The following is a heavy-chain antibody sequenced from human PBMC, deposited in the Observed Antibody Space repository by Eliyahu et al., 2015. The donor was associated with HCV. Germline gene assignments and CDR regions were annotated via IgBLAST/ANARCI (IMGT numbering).Heavy chain of an antibody. CDR3: GYTAMAPYYFDY. V-gene: IGHV4-39*01. D-gene: IGHD5-18*01. CDR1: GGPISSSSYY. Sequence: QLQLQESGPGLVKPSEXLSLTCTVSGGPISSSSYYWGWIRQPPGKGLEGIGGIYYSGSTYYNPSLKSRVTISVDTSKNQFSLKLSSVTAADTAVYYCGYTAMAPYYFDYWGQGTLVTVSS. J-gene: IGHJ4*02. CDR2: IYYSGST.